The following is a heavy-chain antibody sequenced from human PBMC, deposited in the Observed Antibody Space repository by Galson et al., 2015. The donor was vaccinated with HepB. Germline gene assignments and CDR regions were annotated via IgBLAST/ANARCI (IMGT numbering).Heavy chain of an antibody. CDR1: GFTFSTYW. Sequence: LRLSCAASGFTFSTYWMHWVRQAPGKGLVWVSRINSDGSSTTYADSVKGRFTISRDNAKNTLYLQMNSLRAEDTAVYYCARVVVAATPYFDYWGQGTLVTVSS. CDR2: INSDGSST. J-gene: IGHJ4*02. V-gene: IGHV3-74*01. CDR3: ARVVVAATPYFDY. D-gene: IGHD2-15*01.